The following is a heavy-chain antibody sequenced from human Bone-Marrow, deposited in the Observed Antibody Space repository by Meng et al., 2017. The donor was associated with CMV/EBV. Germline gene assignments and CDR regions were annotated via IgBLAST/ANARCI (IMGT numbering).Heavy chain of an antibody. V-gene: IGHV4-34*01. J-gene: IGHJ4*02. CDR3: ARGSYSSGYYYFDY. CDR2: IDHSGST. CDR1: GGSFSGYY. D-gene: IGHD3-22*01. Sequence: SETLSLTCAVYGGSFSGYYWTWIRQPPRKGLEWIGEIDHSGSTNYNPSLKSRVTISVDTSKSQFSLRLSSVTAADTAVYYCARGSYSSGYYYFDYWGQGTLVTFSS.